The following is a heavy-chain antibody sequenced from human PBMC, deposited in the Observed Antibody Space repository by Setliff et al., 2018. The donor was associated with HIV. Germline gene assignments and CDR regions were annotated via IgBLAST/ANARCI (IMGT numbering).Heavy chain of an antibody. D-gene: IGHD2-21*02. CDR2: IYYSGST. V-gene: IGHV4-59*12. CDR1: GGSISSYY. CDR3: ARFVLAWFDFSTGAVEVTDPYAFDF. J-gene: IGHJ4*02. Sequence: SETLSLTCTVSGGSISSYYWSWIRQHPGKGLEWIGYIYYSGSTYYNTSLKTRVTISVDTSNNQFSLKLTSVTAADTAVYFCARFVLAWFDFSTGAVEVTDPYAFDFWGQGILVTVSS.